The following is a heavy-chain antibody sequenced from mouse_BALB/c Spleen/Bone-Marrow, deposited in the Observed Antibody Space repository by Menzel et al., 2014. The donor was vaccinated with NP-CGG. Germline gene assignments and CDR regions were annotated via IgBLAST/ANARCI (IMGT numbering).Heavy chain of an antibody. CDR3: ARSGFDY. CDR1: GYTFTSSW. CDR2: IHPNSGNT. Sequence: QVQLQQSGSVGVRPGASVKLSCKASGYTFTSSWMHWAKQRPGQGLEWIGEIHPNSGNTSYNEKFKGKATLTVDTSSSTAYVDLSSLTSEDSAVYYCARSGFDYWGQGTTLTVSS. D-gene: IGHD4-1*01. J-gene: IGHJ2*01. V-gene: IGHV1S130*01.